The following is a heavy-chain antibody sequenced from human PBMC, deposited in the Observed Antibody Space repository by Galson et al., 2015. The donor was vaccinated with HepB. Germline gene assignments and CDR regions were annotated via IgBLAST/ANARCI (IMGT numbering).Heavy chain of an antibody. CDR1: GFTFSDYY. CDR3: ARGMGAAAGTPDYFDY. CDR2: ISSSSSYT. V-gene: IGHV3-11*06. Sequence: SLRLSCAASGFTFSDYYMSWIRQAPGKGLEWVSYISSSSSYTNYADSVKGRFTISRDNAKNSLYLQMNSLRAEDTAVYYCARGMGAAAGTPDYFDYWGQGTLVTVSS. J-gene: IGHJ4*02. D-gene: IGHD6-13*01.